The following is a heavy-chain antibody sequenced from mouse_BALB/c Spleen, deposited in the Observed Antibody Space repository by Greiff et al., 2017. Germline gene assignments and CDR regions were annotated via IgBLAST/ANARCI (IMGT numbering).Heavy chain of an antibody. D-gene: IGHD2-1*01. V-gene: IGHV2-2*02. CDR2: IWSGGST. J-gene: IGHJ4*01. CDR3: AGYGNPYAMDY. CDR1: GFSLTSYG. Sequence: QVQLQQSGPGLVQPSQSLSITCTASGFSLTSYGVHWVRQSPGKGLEWLGVIWSGGSTDYNAAFISRLSISKDNSKSQVFFRMNSLQANDTAICYCAGYGNPYAMDYWGQGTSVTVSA.